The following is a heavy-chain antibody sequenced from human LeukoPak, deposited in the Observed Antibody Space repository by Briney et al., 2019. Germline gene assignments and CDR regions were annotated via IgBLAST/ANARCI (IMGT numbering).Heavy chain of an antibody. V-gene: IGHV3-23*01. CDR3: AKDVVPDSGWDLDY. CDR2: IYNSGSKT. J-gene: IGHJ4*02. D-gene: IGHD6-19*01. CDR1: GFTFSTYS. Sequence: GGSLRLSCAGSGFTFSTYSMTWVRQGPGKGLGWASSIYNSGSKTFYADSVKGRFTISRDNSKNTVYLQMNSLRVEDTAVYYCAKDVVPDSGWDLDYWGQGTLVTVSS.